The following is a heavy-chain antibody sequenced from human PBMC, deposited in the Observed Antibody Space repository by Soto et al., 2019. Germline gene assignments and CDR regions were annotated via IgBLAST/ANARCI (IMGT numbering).Heavy chain of an antibody. CDR2: IIPIFGTA. V-gene: IGHV1-69*06. Sequence: SVKVSCKASGGTFSSYAISWVRQAPGQGLEWMGGIIPIFGTANYAQKFQGRVTITADKSTSTAYMELSSLRSEDTAVYYCARGEVVYDYVWGSYRPYHYFDYWGQGTLVTVSS. CDR1: GGTFSSYA. CDR3: ARGEVVYDYVWGSYRPYHYFDY. J-gene: IGHJ4*02. D-gene: IGHD3-16*02.